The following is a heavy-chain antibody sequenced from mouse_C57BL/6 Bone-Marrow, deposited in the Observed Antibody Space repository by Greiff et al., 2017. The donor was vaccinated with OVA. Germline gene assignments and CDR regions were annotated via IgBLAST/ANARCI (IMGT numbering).Heavy chain of an antibody. J-gene: IGHJ1*03. Sequence: VQLQQSVAELVRPGASVKLSCTASGFNIKNTYMHWVKQRPEQGLEWIGRIDPANGNTKYAPKFQGKATITADTSSNTAYLQLSRLTSEDTAIYCCTHSPYYYGSPEVWGTGTTVTVSS. V-gene: IGHV14-3*01. CDR1: GFNIKNTY. CDR2: IDPANGNT. D-gene: IGHD1-1*01. CDR3: THSPYYYGSPEV.